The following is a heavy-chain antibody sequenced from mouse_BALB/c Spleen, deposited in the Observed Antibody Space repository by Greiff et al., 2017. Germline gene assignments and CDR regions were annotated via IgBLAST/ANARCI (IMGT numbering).Heavy chain of an antibody. J-gene: IGHJ3*01. Sequence: DVKLVESGGGLVKPGGSLKLSCAASGFTFSSYALSWVRQTPEKRLEWVASISSGGSTYYPDSVKGRFTISSDNARNILYLRMSSLGSEDTAMYYCASFLRGWFAYWGQGTLVTVSA. CDR1: GFTFSSYA. CDR3: ASFLRGWFAY. CDR2: ISSGGST. V-gene: IGHV5-6-5*01. D-gene: IGHD1-1*01.